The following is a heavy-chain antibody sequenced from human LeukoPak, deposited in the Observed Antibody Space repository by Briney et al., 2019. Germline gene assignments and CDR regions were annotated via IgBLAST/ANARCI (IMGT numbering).Heavy chain of an antibody. CDR1: GFTFSSYG. CDR3: AKDFYYDSSGYYNIGYYFDY. V-gene: IGHV3-33*06. Sequence: PGGSLRLXCAASGFTFSSYGMHWVRQAPGKGLEWVAVIWYDGSNKYYADSVKGRFTISRDNSKNTLYLQMNRLRAEDTAVYYCAKDFYYDSSGYYNIGYYFDYWGQGTLVTVSS. CDR2: IWYDGSNK. J-gene: IGHJ4*02. D-gene: IGHD3-22*01.